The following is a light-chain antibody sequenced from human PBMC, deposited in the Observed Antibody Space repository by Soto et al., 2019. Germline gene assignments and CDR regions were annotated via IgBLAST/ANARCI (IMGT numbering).Light chain of an antibody. CDR1: QSVGSSY. CDR3: QQHDSWPRT. Sequence: EIVLTQSPGTLSLSPGERATLSCRASQSVGSSYLAWYQQKPGQAPRLLIYGASSRATGIPDRFSGSGSGTDFTLTISSLQSEDFAVYYCQQHDSWPRTFGQGTKVDIK. V-gene: IGKV3-20*01. CDR2: GAS. J-gene: IGKJ1*01.